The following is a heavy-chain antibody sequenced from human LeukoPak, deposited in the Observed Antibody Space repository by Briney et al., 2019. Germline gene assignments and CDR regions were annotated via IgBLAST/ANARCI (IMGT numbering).Heavy chain of an antibody. J-gene: IGHJ4*02. V-gene: IGHV3-15*01. CDR2: IKSKAGGGTT. CDR3: TTEDSSSSTPELPNAFDY. CDR1: GFTVSSNY. D-gene: IGHD6-13*01. Sequence: SGGSLSLSCAASGFTVSSNYMSWVRQAPGKGLEWVGRIKSKAGGGTTDYATRVKGRFTISRDDSNYMLLLQMNSLTTEDTAVYYCTTEDSSSSTPELPNAFDYWGKGTLVTVSS.